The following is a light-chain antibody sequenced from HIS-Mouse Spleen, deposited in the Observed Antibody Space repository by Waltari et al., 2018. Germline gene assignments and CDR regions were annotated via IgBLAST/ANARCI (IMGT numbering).Light chain of an antibody. V-gene: IGLV7-43*01. CDR2: STS. CDR1: PGAVTSGYY. J-gene: IGLJ2*01. CDR3: LLYYGGAQV. Sequence: QTVVTQEPSLTVSPGGTVTPTCASNPGAVTSGYYPNRVPQKPGQAPRALIYSTSNNHSWTPARFSGSLLGGKAALTLSGVQPEDEAEYYCLLYYGGAQVFGGGTKLTVL.